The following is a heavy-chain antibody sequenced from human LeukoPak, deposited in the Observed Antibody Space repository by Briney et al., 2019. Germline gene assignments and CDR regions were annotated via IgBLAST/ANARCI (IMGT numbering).Heavy chain of an antibody. CDR3: ARQKYYYDSSGYYSSDWFDP. V-gene: IGHV5-51*01. CDR2: IYPGDSDT. CDR1: GYSFTSYW. D-gene: IGHD3-22*01. J-gene: IGHJ5*02. Sequence: GESLKISCKGSGYSFTSYWIGWVRQMPGKGLEWMGIIYPGDSDTRYSPSFQGQVTISADKSISTAYLQWSSLKASDTAMYYCARQKYYYDSSGYYSSDWFDPWGQGTLVIVSS.